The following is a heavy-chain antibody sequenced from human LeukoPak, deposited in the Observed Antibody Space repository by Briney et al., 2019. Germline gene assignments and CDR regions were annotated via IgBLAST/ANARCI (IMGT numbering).Heavy chain of an antibody. Sequence: GGSLRLSCAASGFTFSSYAMSWVRQAPGKGLEWVSAISGSGGSTYYADSVKGRFTISRDNSKNTLYLQMNSLRAEDTAVYYCARDYGDYEGYFDYWGQGTLVTVSS. CDR2: ISGSGGST. V-gene: IGHV3-23*01. J-gene: IGHJ4*02. CDR3: ARDYGDYEGYFDY. CDR1: GFTFSSYA. D-gene: IGHD4-17*01.